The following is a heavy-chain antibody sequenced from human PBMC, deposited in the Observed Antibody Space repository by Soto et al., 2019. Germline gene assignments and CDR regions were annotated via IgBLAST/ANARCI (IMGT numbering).Heavy chain of an antibody. CDR2: TYYRSKWYN. J-gene: IGHJ6*02. D-gene: IGHD6-19*01. CDR1: GESVSSNSAA. CDR3: PSVEDSSGWPYYYGMDV. Sequence: SPTLSLTCAISGESVSSNSAAWNWIRQSPSRGLEWLGRTYYRSKWYNDYAVSVKSRITINPDTSKNQFSLQMNSETPEATAVYSCPSVEDSSGWPYYYGMDVWGQGTTVTVAS. V-gene: IGHV6-1*01.